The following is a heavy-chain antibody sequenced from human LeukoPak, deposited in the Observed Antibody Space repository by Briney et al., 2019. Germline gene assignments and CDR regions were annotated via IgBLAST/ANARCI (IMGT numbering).Heavy chain of an antibody. CDR2: INPNSGGT. J-gene: IGHJ4*02. Sequence: ASVKVSCKASGYTFTSYYMHWVRQAPGQGLEWMGWINPNSGGTNYAQKFQGRVTMTSDTSISTAYMDLSSLRSDDTAVYYCARFPSGGPCDYWGQGTLVTVSS. CDR3: ARFPSGGPCDY. D-gene: IGHD2-15*01. CDR1: GYTFTSYY. V-gene: IGHV1-2*02.